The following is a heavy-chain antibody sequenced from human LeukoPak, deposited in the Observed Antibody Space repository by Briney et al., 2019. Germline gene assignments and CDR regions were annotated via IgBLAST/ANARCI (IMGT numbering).Heavy chain of an antibody. CDR2: IWYDGSNK. V-gene: IGHV3-33*01. D-gene: IGHD3-22*01. CDR3: ARGSYYYDSSGYQSNDY. CDR1: GFTFSSYG. Sequence: GRSLRLSCAASGFTFSSYGMHWVRQAPGKGLEWVAVIWYDGSNKYYADSVKGRFTISRDNSKNTLYLQMNSLRAEDTAVYYCARGSYYYDSSGYQSNDYWGQGTLVTVSS. J-gene: IGHJ4*02.